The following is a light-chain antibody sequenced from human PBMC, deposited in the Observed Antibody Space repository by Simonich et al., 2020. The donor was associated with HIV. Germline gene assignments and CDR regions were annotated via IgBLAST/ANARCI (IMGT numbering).Light chain of an antibody. CDR1: SSDVGSYKF. CDR3: SSYTSSSTLV. Sequence: QSALTQPASVSGSPGQSLTISCTGTSSDVGSYKFVSWYQKHPGKAPNLMIYEGSERPPGVSNRFSCSKSGNTASLTISGLQAEDEADYYCSSYTSSSTLVFGGGTKLTVL. J-gene: IGLJ2*01. CDR2: EGS. V-gene: IGLV2-14*02.